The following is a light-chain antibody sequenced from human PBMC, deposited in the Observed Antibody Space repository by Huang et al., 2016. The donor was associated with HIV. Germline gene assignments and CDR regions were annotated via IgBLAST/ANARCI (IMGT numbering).Light chain of an antibody. J-gene: IGKJ1*01. CDR2: DAS. CDR1: QSVSRY. V-gene: IGKV3-11*01. CDR3: QQRINLPRT. Sequence: EIVLTQSPATLSLSPGEIATLSCRASQSVSRYLAWYQQKPGQAPRLLIYDASNRSTGIPVRFSGSGSCTDFTLTISSLEPEDFAFYYCQQRINLPRTFGQGTKVEIK.